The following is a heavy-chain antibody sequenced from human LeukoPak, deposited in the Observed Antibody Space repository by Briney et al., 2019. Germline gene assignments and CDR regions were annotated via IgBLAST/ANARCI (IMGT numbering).Heavy chain of an antibody. D-gene: IGHD1-14*01. Sequence: GRSLRLSCAASGFTFSTYAVHWVRQAPGKGLEWVATISYDGSNEYYPDSVKGRFTISRDNSKNTLYLQMNSLRADDTAVYYCAKDWGNRFEYWGQGTLVTVSS. CDR3: AKDWGNRFEY. CDR2: ISYDGSNE. V-gene: IGHV3-30*04. CDR1: GFTFSTYA. J-gene: IGHJ4*01.